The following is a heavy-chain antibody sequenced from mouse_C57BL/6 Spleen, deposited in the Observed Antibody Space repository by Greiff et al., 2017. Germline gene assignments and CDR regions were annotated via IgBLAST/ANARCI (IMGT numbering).Heavy chain of an antibody. CDR1: GYAFSSYW. CDR2: IYPGDGDT. CDR3: ARGRGFDYYGSSYNY. V-gene: IGHV1-80*01. Sequence: VQLQQSGAELVKPGASVKISCKASGYAFSSYWMNWVKQRPGKGLEWIGQIYPGDGDTNYNGKFKGKATLTADKSSSTAYMQLSSLTSEDSAVYFCARGRGFDYYGSSYNYWGQGTTLTVSS. J-gene: IGHJ2*01. D-gene: IGHD1-1*01.